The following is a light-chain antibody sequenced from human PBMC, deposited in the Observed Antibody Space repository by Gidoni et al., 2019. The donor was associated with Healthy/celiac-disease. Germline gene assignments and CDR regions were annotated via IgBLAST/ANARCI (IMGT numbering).Light chain of an antibody. Sequence: QTVLTQAPSASGTPGQRVTISCSGSSSNIGSNTVNWCQQLPGTAPKLLIYSNNQRPSGVPDRFSGSKSGTSASLAISVLQSEDAADYYCAAWDDSLNGPVFVGGTKLTVL. J-gene: IGLJ3*02. CDR2: SNN. V-gene: IGLV1-44*01. CDR1: SSNIGSNT. CDR3: AAWDDSLNGPV.